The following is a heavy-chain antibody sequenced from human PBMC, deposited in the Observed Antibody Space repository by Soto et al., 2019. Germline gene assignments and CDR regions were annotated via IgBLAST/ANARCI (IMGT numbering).Heavy chain of an antibody. J-gene: IGHJ6*02. CDR2: IYSGGST. CDR1: GGFGNSDTHA. Sequence: QVQLQESGPGLVKPSETLSLTCTVSGGFGNSDTHAWSWIRQTPGKRLEWIGFIYSGGSTKNPSLRSRVTMSVDTSKHQFSLKLRSGIVADTAVYHCARFVRSCSATTCATRADVWGQGITVTVSS. V-gene: IGHV4-61*01. CDR3: ARFVRSCSATTCATRADV. D-gene: IGHD2-15*01.